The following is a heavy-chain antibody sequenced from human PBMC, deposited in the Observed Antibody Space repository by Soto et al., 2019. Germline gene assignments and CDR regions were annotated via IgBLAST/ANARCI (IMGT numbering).Heavy chain of an antibody. CDR3: AREMCDKEWDV. J-gene: IGHJ6*02. CDR1: GFTFSAYD. D-gene: IGHD3-9*01. V-gene: IGHV3-13*01. CDR2: IGTAGDT. Sequence: GGSLRLSCAASGFTFSAYDMHWVRQATGKGLEWVSAIGTAGDTYYPGSVKGRFTISRENAKNSLYLQMNSLRAEDTAVYFCAREMCDKEWDVWGQGTTVTVSS.